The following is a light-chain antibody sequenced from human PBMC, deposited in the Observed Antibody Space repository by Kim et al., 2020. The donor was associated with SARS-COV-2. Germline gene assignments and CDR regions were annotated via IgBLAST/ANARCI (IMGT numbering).Light chain of an antibody. CDR3: KAWDSTTAV. CDR2: PMG. V-gene: IGLV3-1*01. CDR1: KLGERI. J-gene: IGLJ7*01. Sequence: GFPGKSATSPCAEEKLGERIASCHTQRPAQSPVLVSYPMGRRPSGIPERFSGTISRNTATLTTSGTQAMDEADYFCKAWDSTTAVFAGGTQLTVL.